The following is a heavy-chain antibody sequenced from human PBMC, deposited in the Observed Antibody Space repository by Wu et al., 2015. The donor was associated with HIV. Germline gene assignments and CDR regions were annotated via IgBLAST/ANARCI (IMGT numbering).Heavy chain of an antibody. D-gene: IGHD6-19*01. J-gene: IGHJ6*02. CDR2: INPLFGTT. CDR1: GGTFSNYA. CDR3: AINTDSVATSLYSLGV. Sequence: QVQLVQSGAEVKKPGSSVKVSCKASGGTFSNYAISWVRQAPGQGLEWMGGINPLFGTTKHTQKFQGRVTFTTDEAKTIAYMDLRRLTSEDTAVYYCAINTDSVATSLYSLGVWGQGTTVTVSS. V-gene: IGHV1-69*05.